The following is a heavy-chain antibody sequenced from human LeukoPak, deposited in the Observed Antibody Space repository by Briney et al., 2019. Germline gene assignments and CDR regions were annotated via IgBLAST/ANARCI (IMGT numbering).Heavy chain of an antibody. CDR1: GGSISSYY. Sequence: SETLSLTCTVSGGSISSYYWSWIRQPAGKGLEWIGRIYTSGSTNYNPSLRGRVTMSVDTSKNQFSLKLSSVTAADTAVYYCARVLYSSGWFDAFDIWGQGTMVTVSS. J-gene: IGHJ3*02. CDR2: IYTSGST. V-gene: IGHV4-4*07. D-gene: IGHD6-19*01. CDR3: ARVLYSSGWFDAFDI.